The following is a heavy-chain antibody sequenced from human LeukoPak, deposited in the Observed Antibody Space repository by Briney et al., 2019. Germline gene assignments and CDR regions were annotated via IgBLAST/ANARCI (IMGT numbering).Heavy chain of an antibody. D-gene: IGHD6-19*01. CDR2: IYYSGST. CDR3: ARAVAVAGTGHFQH. Sequence: SEALSLTCTVSGGPISSYYWSWIRQPPGKGLEWIGYIYYSGSTNYNPSLKSRVTISVDTSKNQFSLKLSSVTAADTAVYYCARAVAVAGTGHFQHWGQGTLVTVSS. J-gene: IGHJ1*01. V-gene: IGHV4-59*01. CDR1: GGPISSYY.